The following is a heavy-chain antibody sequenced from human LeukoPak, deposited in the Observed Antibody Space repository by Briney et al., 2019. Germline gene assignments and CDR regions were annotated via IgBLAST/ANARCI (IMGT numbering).Heavy chain of an antibody. J-gene: IGHJ4*02. CDR2: IYPGDSHT. CDR1: GYSFTSYW. CDR3: ARPNHYYDTSGYYPPFDY. V-gene: IGHV5-51*01. D-gene: IGHD3-22*01. Sequence: PGESLKISCKGSGYSFTSYWIGWVRQMPGKGLEWMGIIYPGDSHTIYSPSFQGQVTISADKSISTAYLQWSSLKASGTAMYYCARPNHYYDTSGYYPPFDYWGQGTLVTVSS.